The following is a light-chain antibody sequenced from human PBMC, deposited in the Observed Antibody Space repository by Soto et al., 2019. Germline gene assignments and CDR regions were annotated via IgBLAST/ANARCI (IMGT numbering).Light chain of an antibody. CDR1: QTVLSSY. J-gene: IGKJ1*01. CDR3: QQYGTPPQT. CDR2: GAS. V-gene: IGKV3-20*01. Sequence: EIVLTQSPGTLSLSPGEAVTLSCRASQTVLSSYVAWYQQKPGQPPRLLIYGASSRATGIPDRFSGSGSGTAFTLTISRLEPEDFGVFYCQQYGTPPQTFGQVTRVEV.